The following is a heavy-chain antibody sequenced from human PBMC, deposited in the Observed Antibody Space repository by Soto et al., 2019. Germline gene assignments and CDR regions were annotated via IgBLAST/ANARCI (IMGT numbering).Heavy chain of an antibody. J-gene: IGHJ4*02. CDR1: GGSISSYY. Sequence: SETLSLTCTVSGGSISSYYWSWIRQPPGKGLEWIGYIYYSGSTNYNPSLKSRVTISVDTSKNQFSLKLRSVTAADTAVYYCARHESAAAAPPGYSGQGTRVTVSS. CDR3: ARHESAAAAPPGY. D-gene: IGHD6-13*01. V-gene: IGHV4-59*08. CDR2: IYYSGST.